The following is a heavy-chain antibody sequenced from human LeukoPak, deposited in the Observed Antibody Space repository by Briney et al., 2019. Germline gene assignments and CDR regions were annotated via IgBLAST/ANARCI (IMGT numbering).Heavy chain of an antibody. V-gene: IGHV1-8*01. Sequence: ASVKVSCKASGYTFTSYDFNWVRQATGQRPEWMGWMSPNSGDTGYAQKFQDRVTMTRNTSISTAYMELSSLRSDDTAVYYCARLSYDYGSGTTLHFDYWGQGTLVTVSS. D-gene: IGHD3-10*01. J-gene: IGHJ4*02. CDR3: ARLSYDYGSGTTLHFDY. CDR2: MSPNSGDT. CDR1: GYTFTSYD.